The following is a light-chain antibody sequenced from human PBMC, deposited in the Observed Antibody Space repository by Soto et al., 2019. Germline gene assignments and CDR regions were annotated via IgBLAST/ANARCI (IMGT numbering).Light chain of an antibody. CDR2: RNN. CDR3: AAWDDSLSGFYV. J-gene: IGLJ1*01. Sequence: QSVLTQPPSASGTPGQRVTISCSGSSSNIGSNYVYWYQQLPGTAPKLLIYRNNQRPSGVPDRFSGSKSGTSASLAISGLWSDDEADYYCAAWDDSLSGFYVFGTGTKVTVL. CDR1: SSNIGSNY. V-gene: IGLV1-47*03.